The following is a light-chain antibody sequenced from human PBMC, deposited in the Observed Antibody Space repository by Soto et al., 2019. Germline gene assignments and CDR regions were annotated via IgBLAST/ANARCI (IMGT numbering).Light chain of an antibody. Sequence: EIVMTQSPATLYVSPGERATLSCRASQSVSSNLAWYQQKPGQPPRLLIYGASTRATGIPARFSGSGSGTEFTLTISSLQSEDFAVYYCQQYNNWPPWTFGQGTKVEIK. V-gene: IGKV3-15*01. CDR3: QQYNNWPPWT. CDR2: GAS. CDR1: QSVSSN. J-gene: IGKJ1*01.